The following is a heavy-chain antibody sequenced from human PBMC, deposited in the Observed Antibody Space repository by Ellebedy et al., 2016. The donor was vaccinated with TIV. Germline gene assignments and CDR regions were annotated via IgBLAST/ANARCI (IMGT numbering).Heavy chain of an antibody. Sequence: SVKVSCXASGGTFSSYAISWVRQAPGQGLEWMGGIIPIFGTANYAQKFQGRVTITADESTSTAYMELSSLRSEDTAVYYCASSYSSSWSYFDYWGQGTLVTVSS. J-gene: IGHJ4*02. D-gene: IGHD6-13*01. CDR2: IIPIFGTA. CDR3: ASSYSSSWSYFDY. V-gene: IGHV1-69*13. CDR1: GGTFSSYA.